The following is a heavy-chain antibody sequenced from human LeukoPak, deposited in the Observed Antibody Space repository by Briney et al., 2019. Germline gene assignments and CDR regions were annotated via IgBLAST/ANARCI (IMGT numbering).Heavy chain of an antibody. Sequence: PGGSLRLSCAASGFTFSSYSMNWVRQAPGKGLEWVSSISSSSSYIYYADSVKGRFTISRDNAKNSLYLQMNSLRAEDTAVYYCARGRNVCSTSCPEAYWGQGTLVTVSS. J-gene: IGHJ4*02. CDR3: ARGRNVCSTSCPEAY. V-gene: IGHV3-21*01. CDR1: GFTFSSYS. CDR2: ISSSSSYI. D-gene: IGHD2-2*01.